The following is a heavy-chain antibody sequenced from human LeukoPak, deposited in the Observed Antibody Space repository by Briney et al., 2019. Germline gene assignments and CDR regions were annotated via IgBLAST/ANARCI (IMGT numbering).Heavy chain of an antibody. J-gene: IGHJ4*02. CDR3: AKDVGKWESLHFFDY. V-gene: IGHV3-23*01. CDR2: ISGSGAST. Sequence: GGSLRLSCLTSGFTLSTNAMSWVRQAPGKGLEWISGISGSGASTYYADSVKGRFTISRDDTRNTLYLQMNSLRGDDTAVYYCAKDVGKWESLHFFDYWGQGTLVTVSS. CDR1: GFTLSTNA. D-gene: IGHD1-26*01.